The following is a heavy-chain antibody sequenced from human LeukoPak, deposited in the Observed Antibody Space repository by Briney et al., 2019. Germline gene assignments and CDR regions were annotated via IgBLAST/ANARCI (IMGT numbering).Heavy chain of an antibody. V-gene: IGHV1-2*02. CDR2: INPNSGGT. D-gene: IGHD6-19*01. Sequence: GASVKVSCKASGYTFTGYYMHWVRQAPGQGLEWMGWINPNSGGTNYAQKFQGRVTMTRDTSISTAYMELSRLRSDDTAVYYCARMSRNRGWYVLSALDYWGQGTLVTVSS. J-gene: IGHJ4*02. CDR3: ARMSRNRGWYVLSALDY. CDR1: GYTFTGYY.